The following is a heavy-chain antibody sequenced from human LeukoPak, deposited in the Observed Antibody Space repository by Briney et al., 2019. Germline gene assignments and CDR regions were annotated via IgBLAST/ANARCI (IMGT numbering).Heavy chain of an antibody. CDR1: GFTFGSYW. D-gene: IGHD1-26*01. CDR2: INRDGSER. CDR3: ARDLVGASHY. V-gene: IGHV3-7*01. J-gene: IGHJ4*02. Sequence: GQSLRLSCAASGFTFGSYWMSWVCQAPGKGPEWVANINRDGSERYYVDSAKGRFTISRDNARNSLYLEMNSRRTEDTAVYYGARDLVGASHYWGQGTLVTVPS.